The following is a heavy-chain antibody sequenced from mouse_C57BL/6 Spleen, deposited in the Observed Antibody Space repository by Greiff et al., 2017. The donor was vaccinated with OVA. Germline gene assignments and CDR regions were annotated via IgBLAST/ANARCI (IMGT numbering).Heavy chain of an antibody. Sequence: QVQLQQPGAELVKPGASVKMSCKASGYTFTSYWITWVKQRPGQGLEWIGDIFPGRGSTNYNDKFKSKATLTVDTSSSTAYMQLSSLTSEDSAVYYCARGGPTVVADYFDYWGQGTTLTVSS. CDR1: GYTFTSYW. CDR2: IFPGRGST. J-gene: IGHJ2*01. V-gene: IGHV1-55*01. D-gene: IGHD1-1*01. CDR3: ARGGPTVVADYFDY.